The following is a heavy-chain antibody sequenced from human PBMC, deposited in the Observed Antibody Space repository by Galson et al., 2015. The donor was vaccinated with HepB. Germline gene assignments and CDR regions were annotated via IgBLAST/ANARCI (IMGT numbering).Heavy chain of an antibody. D-gene: IGHD3-3*01. CDR2: INPNSGGT. CDR1: GYTFTGYY. V-gene: IGHV1-2*02. Sequence: SVKVSCKASGYTFTGYYMHWVRQAPGQGLEWMGWINPNSGGTNYAQKFQGRVTMTRDTSISTAYMELSRLRSDDTAVYYCARGPVLRFLEWPFFDYWGQGTLVTVSS. CDR3: ARGPVLRFLEWPFFDY. J-gene: IGHJ4*02.